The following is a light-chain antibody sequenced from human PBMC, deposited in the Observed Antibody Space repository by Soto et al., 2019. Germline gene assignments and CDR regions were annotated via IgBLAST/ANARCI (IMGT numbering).Light chain of an antibody. CDR2: EVS. J-gene: IGKJ5*01. CDR3: LQRTQYPIT. Sequence: DTVMTQTPLSLAVTPGQPASISCKSSQSLLHSDGKTYLYWYLQKAGQPPQSLIYEVSKRFSEVPDRISGSGSGTDFTLKISRVEAEDVGIYYCLQRTQYPITFGQGTRLEI. V-gene: IGKV2D-29*01. CDR1: QSLLHSDGKTY.